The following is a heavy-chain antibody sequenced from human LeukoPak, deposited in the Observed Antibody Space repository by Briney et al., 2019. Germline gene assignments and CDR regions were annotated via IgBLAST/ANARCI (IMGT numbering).Heavy chain of an antibody. CDR1: GYTFTGYY. J-gene: IGHJ4*02. CDR2: INPNSGGT. D-gene: IGHD3-22*01. Sequence: ASVKVSCKASGYTFTGYYMHWVRQAPGQGLEWMGWINPNSGGTNYAQKLQGRVTMTTDTSTSTAYMELRSLRSDDTAVYYCARDSMIVPSFFDYWGQGTLVTVSS. V-gene: IGHV1-2*02. CDR3: ARDSMIVPSFFDY.